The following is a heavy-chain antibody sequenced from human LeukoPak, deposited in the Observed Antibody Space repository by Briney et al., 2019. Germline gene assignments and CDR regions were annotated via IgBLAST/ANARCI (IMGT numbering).Heavy chain of an antibody. CDR1: GGSFSGYY. Sequence: PSETLSLTCAVYGGSFSGYYWSWIRQPPGKGLEWIGEINHSGSTNYNPSLKSRVTISVDTSKNQFSLKLGSVTAADTAVYYCARGRGWTGYYFDYWGQGTLVTVSS. D-gene: IGHD2-15*01. CDR2: INHSGST. CDR3: ARGRGWTGYYFDY. V-gene: IGHV4-34*01. J-gene: IGHJ4*02.